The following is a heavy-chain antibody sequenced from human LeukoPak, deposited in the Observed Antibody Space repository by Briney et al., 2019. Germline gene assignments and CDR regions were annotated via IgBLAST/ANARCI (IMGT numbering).Heavy chain of an antibody. CDR3: ARAGWLRTKGYFDY. CDR2: INHSGST. J-gene: IGHJ4*02. V-gene: IGHV4-34*01. CDR1: GAAFSGYY. Sequence: PSGTPALPRAVYGAAFSGYYLGWIRQPPRKGLGWVGEINHSGSTNYNPSLKSRVTISVDTSKNQFPLKLSSVTAADTAVYYCARAGWLRTKGYFDYWGQGTLVTVSS. D-gene: IGHD5-12*01.